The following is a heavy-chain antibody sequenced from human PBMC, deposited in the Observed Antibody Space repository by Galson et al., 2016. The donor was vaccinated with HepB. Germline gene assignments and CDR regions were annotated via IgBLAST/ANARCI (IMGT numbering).Heavy chain of an antibody. CDR2: ISISGSTV. CDR3: ARDRSRFSSGYYTGARDVFAI. V-gene: IGHV3-48*03. CDR1: GFTFSRYN. D-gene: IGHD3-3*01. J-gene: IGHJ3*02. Sequence: SLRLSCAGSGFTFSRYNMNWVRQAPGKGLEWLADISISGSTVYYADSVKGRFTISRDNDKNSVYLQMNSLRAEDTAVYYCARDRSRFSSGYYTGARDVFAIWGQGTVVTVSS.